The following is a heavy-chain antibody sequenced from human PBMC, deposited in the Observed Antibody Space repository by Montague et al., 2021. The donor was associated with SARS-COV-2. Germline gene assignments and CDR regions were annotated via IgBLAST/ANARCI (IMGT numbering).Heavy chain of an antibody. D-gene: IGHD5-12*01. V-gene: IGHV4-34*01. CDR1: GASSSNYY. Sequence: SETLSLTCAVYGASSSNYYCSWIRHPPGTGLELVGKINHSGYTDYNPSLGLRLTISLDSSKKQFSLKMTSVTAADTAMYDCSSAPRYSFGFWAYWGQGTLVSVSS. J-gene: IGHJ4*02. CDR2: INHSGYT. CDR3: SSAPRYSFGFWAY.